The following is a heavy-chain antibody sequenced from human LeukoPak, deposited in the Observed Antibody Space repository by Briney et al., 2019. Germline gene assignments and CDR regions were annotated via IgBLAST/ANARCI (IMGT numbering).Heavy chain of an antibody. J-gene: IGHJ4*02. CDR1: GGSISSDGYY. D-gene: IGHD3-10*01. CDR3: ARATSSYYYGSGSYYDYFDY. CDR2: IYASGST. V-gene: IGHV4-61*02. Sequence: SETLSLTCTVSGGSISSDGYYWSWIRQPAGKGLEWIGRIYASGSTNYNPSLKSRVTMSVDTSKNQFSLKLSSVTAADTAVYYCARATSSYYYGSGSYYDYFDYWGQGTLVTVSS.